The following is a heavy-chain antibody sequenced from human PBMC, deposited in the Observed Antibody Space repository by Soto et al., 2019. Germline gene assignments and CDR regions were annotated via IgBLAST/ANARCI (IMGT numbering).Heavy chain of an antibody. V-gene: IGHV4-59*06. CDR2: IYYSGST. D-gene: IGHD3-22*01. J-gene: IGHJ4*02. CDR3: ARSMFYSDGSNYSPYDY. Sequence: PSETLSLTCTVSGGSISSHYWSWIRQPPGKGLEWIGYIYYSGSTYYNPSLKSRVTISVDTSKNQFSLKLSSVTAADTAVYYCARSMFYSDGSNYSPYDYWGQGTVVTVSS. CDR1: GGSISSHY.